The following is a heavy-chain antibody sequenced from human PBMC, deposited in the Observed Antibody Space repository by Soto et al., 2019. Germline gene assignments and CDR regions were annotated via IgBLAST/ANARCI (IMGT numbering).Heavy chain of an antibody. CDR1: GFPFSTYP. CDR3: VKLTVTTASYYYFGMDV. D-gene: IGHD4-4*01. Sequence: GGSLRLSCAASGFPFSTYPMNWVRQVPGKGLEWVSGISGSGISTFYADSVKGRFTISRDNSKNTVYLQMNRLRAEDTALYYCVKLTVTTASYYYFGMDVWGQGTRVTVSS. J-gene: IGHJ6*02. CDR2: ISGSGIST. V-gene: IGHV3-23*01.